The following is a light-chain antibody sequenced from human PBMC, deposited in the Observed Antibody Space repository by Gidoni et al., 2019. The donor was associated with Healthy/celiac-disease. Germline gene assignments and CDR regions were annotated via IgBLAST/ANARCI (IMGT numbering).Light chain of an antibody. Sequence: EIVLTQSPGNLSLSPGERATLSCRASQSVSSSYLAWYQQKPGQAPRLLIYGASSRATGTPDRFSGSGSGTDFTLTISRLEPEDFAVYYCQQYGSSPRTFGQXTKVEIK. CDR3: QQYGSSPRT. J-gene: IGKJ1*01. V-gene: IGKV3-20*01. CDR2: GAS. CDR1: QSVSSSY.